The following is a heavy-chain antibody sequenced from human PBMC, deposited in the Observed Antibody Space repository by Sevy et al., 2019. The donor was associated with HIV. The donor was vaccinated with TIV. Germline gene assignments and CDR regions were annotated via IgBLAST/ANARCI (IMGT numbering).Heavy chain of an antibody. CDR3: ASLPGMVRGVILNWFDP. D-gene: IGHD3-10*01. Sequence: GGSLRLSCVASAFTFSTYGMHWVRQAPGKGLEWVSVISYDGSNKYYADSVKGRFTISRDNSKNTLYLQMNSLRAEDTAVYYCASLPGMVRGVILNWFDPWGQGTLVTVSS. V-gene: IGHV3-30*03. CDR2: ISYDGSNK. CDR1: AFTFSTYG. J-gene: IGHJ5*02.